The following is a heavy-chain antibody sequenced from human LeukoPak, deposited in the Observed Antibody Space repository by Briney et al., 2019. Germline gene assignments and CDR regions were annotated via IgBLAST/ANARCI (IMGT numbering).Heavy chain of an antibody. Sequence: GGSLRLSCVASGFNVSSNCMSWVRQAPGKGLEWVSVIYSGGSTYYADSVKGRFTISRDNSKNTLYLQMNSLRAEDTAMYYCARVEDVFDYWGQGTLVTVSS. CDR1: GFNVSSNC. J-gene: IGHJ4*02. CDR3: ARVEDVFDY. V-gene: IGHV3-53*01. CDR2: IYSGGST.